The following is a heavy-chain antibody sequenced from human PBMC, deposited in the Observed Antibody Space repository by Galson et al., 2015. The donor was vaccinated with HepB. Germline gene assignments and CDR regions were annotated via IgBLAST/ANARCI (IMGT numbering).Heavy chain of an antibody. V-gene: IGHV3-30-3*01. J-gene: IGHJ4*02. CDR3: ARDLLRYFDWSYGYFDY. D-gene: IGHD3-9*01. CDR1: GFTFSSYA. CDR2: ISYDGGNK. Sequence: LRLSCAASGFTFSSYAMHWVRQAPGKGLEWVAVISYDGGNKYYADSVKGRFTISRDNSKNTLYLQMNSLRAEDTAVYYCARDLLRYFDWSYGYFDYWGQGTLVTVSS.